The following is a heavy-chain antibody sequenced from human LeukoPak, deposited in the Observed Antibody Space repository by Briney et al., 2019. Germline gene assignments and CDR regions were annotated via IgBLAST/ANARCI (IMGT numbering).Heavy chain of an antibody. J-gene: IGHJ6*03. Sequence: PGGSLRLSCAASGFTFDDYGMSWLRQAPGKGLEWVSGINWNGGSTGYADSVKGRFTISRDNAKNSLYLQMNSLRAEDTALYYCARAGWLQFRYYYMDVWGKGTTVTVSS. D-gene: IGHD5-24*01. CDR1: GFTFDDYG. CDR2: INWNGGST. CDR3: ARAGWLQFRYYYMDV. V-gene: IGHV3-20*04.